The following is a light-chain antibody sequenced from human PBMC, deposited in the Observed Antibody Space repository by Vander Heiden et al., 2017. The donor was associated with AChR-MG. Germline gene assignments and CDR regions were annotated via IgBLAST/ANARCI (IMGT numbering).Light chain of an antibody. Sequence: EIVLTQSSATLSLSPGEGATLSCRASRNVSSNSFAWYQQQPGQAPRLLIYGASRRATGIPDRFSGSGSGTDFTLTISRLEPEDFAVYFWQQYLTSPYTFGQGTKLAIK. V-gene: IGKV3-20*01. J-gene: IGKJ2*01. CDR2: GAS. CDR3: QQYLTSPYT. CDR1: RNVSSNS.